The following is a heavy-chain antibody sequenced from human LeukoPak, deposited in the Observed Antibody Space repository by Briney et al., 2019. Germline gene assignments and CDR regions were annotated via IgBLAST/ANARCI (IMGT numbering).Heavy chain of an antibody. Sequence: QTGGSLRLSCAASGFTFSSYAMTWVRQAPGKGLEWVSAISGSGGSTYYADSVKGRFTISRDNSKNTLFLQMNSLRAEDTAVYYCAKRRGLELLYYYYMDVWGKGTTVTMSS. CDR2: ISGSGGST. J-gene: IGHJ6*03. V-gene: IGHV3-23*01. CDR3: AKRRGLELLYYYYMDV. CDR1: GFTFSSYA. D-gene: IGHD1-7*01.